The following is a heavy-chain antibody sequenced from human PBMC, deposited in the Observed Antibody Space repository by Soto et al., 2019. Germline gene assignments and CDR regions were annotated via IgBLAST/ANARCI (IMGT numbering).Heavy chain of an antibody. D-gene: IGHD3-10*01. CDR3: ARMNGSGSYFSYYFDY. Sequence: SETLSLTCTVSGGSISSGGYYWSWIRQHPGKGLEWIGYIHYSGSTYYNPSLKSRVTISVDTSKNQFSLKLSSVTAADTAVYYCARMNGSGSYFSYYFDYWGQGTLVTVSS. CDR1: GGSISSGGYY. J-gene: IGHJ4*02. V-gene: IGHV4-31*03. CDR2: IHYSGST.